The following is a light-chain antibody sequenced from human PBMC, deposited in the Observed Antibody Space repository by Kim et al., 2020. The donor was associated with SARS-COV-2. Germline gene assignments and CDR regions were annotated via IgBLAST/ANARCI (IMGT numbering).Light chain of an antibody. Sequence: MASINCESNQIVFDQAKNKSYIALYQPKAGQPPKPPIHWASARESGVPERFSGSGSGPDFSLTISSLQAEDVAFYSCQQYYSSPWTFGQGTKLEI. J-gene: IGKJ1*01. CDR2: WAS. V-gene: IGKV4-1*01. CDR1: QIVFDQAKNKSY. CDR3: QQYYSSPWT.